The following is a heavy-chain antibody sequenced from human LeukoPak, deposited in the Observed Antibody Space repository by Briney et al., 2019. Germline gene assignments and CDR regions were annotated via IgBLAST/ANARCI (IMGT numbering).Heavy chain of an antibody. Sequence: SETLSLTCTVSGGSISSYYWSWIRQPPGKGLEWIGYIYYSGSTNYNPSLKSRVTISVDTSKNQFSLKLSSVTAAGTAVYCCATTPITIFGVAYFYMDVWGKGTTVTVSS. V-gene: IGHV4-59*01. J-gene: IGHJ6*03. CDR1: GGSISSYY. CDR3: ATTPITIFGVAYFYMDV. D-gene: IGHD3-3*01. CDR2: IYYSGST.